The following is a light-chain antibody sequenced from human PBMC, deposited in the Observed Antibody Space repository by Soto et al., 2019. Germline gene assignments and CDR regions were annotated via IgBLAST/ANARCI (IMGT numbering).Light chain of an antibody. CDR1: QTISNY. CDR3: HSRA. Sequence: DIQMTQSPSSLSASVGDRVTITCRTSQTISNYLNWYQQRPGKAPKFLIYGASSLESGVPSRFSGSGSETEFTLTISRLQPDDFATYFCHSRAFGQGTRLEIK. V-gene: IGKV1-39*01. J-gene: IGKJ5*01. CDR2: GAS.